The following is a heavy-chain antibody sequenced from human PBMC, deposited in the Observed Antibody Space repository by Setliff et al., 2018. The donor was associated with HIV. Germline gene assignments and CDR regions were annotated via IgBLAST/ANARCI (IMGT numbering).Heavy chain of an antibody. V-gene: IGHV4-39*01. CDR1: GGSVSSASYY. CDR3: AAGLHYYDSTGYPLTFDY. Sequence: PSETLSLTCSVSGGSVSSASYYWGWIRQPPGKGLEWIGTLYFTGSTYYNPSLKSRVTISVDTSKNQFSLKLSSVTAADTAVYYCAAGLHYYDSTGYPLTFDYWGQGALVTVSS. D-gene: IGHD3-22*01. CDR2: LYFTGST. J-gene: IGHJ4*02.